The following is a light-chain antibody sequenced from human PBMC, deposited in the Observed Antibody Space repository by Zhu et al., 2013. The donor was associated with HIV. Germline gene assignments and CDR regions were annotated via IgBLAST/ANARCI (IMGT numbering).Light chain of an antibody. V-gene: IGKV3-11*01. CDR1: QSVRSS. Sequence: EIVLTQSPATLSLSPGERATLSCRASQSVRSSLAWYQHKPGQAPRLLIYGASNRATGIAARFTGSGSGTDFTLTISSLEPEDFAVYYCQQRYSRPPLTFGGGTKVEIK. CDR3: QQRYSRPPLT. J-gene: IGKJ4*01. CDR2: GAS.